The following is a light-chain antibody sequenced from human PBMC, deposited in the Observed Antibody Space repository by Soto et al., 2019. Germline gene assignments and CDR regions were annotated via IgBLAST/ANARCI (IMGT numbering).Light chain of an antibody. CDR1: SGHSSYA. J-gene: IGLJ2*01. V-gene: IGLV4-69*01. CDR3: QTGGTALV. CDR2: LNSDGSH. Sequence: QAVVTQSPSASASLGASVKLTCTLSSGHSSYAIAWHQQQPEKGPRYLMKLNSDGSHSKGDGIPDRFSGSSSGAERYLTISSLQSEDEADYYCQTGGTALVFGGGTKVTVL.